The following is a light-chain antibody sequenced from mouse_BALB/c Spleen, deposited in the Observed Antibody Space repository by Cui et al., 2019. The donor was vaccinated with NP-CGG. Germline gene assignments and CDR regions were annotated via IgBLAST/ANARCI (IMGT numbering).Light chain of an antibody. V-gene: IGLV1*01. CDR1: TRAVTTNNY. CDR2: GTS. CDR3: ALWYTNHWV. J-gene: IGLJ1*01. Sequence: QAVVTQESALTTLPGETVTLTCRSSTRAVTTNNYANWVQEKPDHFFTGLIGGTSNRVPGVPARFSGSLIGDKAALTITGAQTEDEAIYFCALWYTNHWVFGGGTKLTVL.